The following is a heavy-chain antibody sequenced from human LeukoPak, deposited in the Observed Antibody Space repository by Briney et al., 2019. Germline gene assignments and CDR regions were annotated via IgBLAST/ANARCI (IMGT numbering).Heavy chain of an antibody. Sequence: SETLSLTCTVSGYSISSGYYWGWIRQPPGKGLEWIGSIYHSGSTYYNPSLKSRVTISVDTSKNQFSLKLSSVTAADTAVYYCARGLYGGNDAFDIWGQGKMVTVSS. V-gene: IGHV4-38-2*02. CDR3: ARGLYGGNDAFDI. CDR1: GYSISSGYY. J-gene: IGHJ3*02. D-gene: IGHD4-23*01. CDR2: IYHSGST.